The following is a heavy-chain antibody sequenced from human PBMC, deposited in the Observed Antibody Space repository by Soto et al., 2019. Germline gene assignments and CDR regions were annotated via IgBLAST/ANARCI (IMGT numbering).Heavy chain of an antibody. Sequence: GGSLRLSCAASGFTFSSYWMHWVRQAPGKGLVWVSRINSDGSSTSYADSVKGRFTISRDNAKNTLYLQMNSLRAEDTAVYYCAREDYDSSGYPVIDYWGQGTLVTVSS. CDR1: GFTFSSYW. D-gene: IGHD3-22*01. CDR3: AREDYDSSGYPVIDY. CDR2: INSDGSST. V-gene: IGHV3-74*01. J-gene: IGHJ4*02.